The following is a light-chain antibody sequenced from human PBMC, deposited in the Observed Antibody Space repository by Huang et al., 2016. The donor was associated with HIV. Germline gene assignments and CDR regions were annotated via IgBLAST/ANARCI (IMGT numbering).Light chain of an antibody. V-gene: IGKV3-20*01. CDR3: QQYDSSPWT. Sequence: EIVLTQSPGTLSLSPGKRATLSCRASQSVSSSYLAWYQQKPGQAPRLLFYGASSRATGIPERFSGSGSGTDFTLTISRLEPEDFAVYYCQQYDSSPWTFGQGTKVEIK. CDR1: QSVSSSY. CDR2: GAS. J-gene: IGKJ1*01.